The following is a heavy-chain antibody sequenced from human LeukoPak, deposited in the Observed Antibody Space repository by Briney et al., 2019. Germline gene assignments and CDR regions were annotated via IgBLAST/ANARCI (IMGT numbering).Heavy chain of an antibody. CDR3: ASDRGGWTT. CDR2: IKQDGSEK. Sequence: GGSLRLSCAASGFTFSSYWMSWVRQAPGKGLEWVANIKQDGSEKYYVDSVKGRFTISRDNAKNTLYLQMNSLRVEDSAVYYCASDRGGWTTWGQGTLITVSS. J-gene: IGHJ5*02. V-gene: IGHV3-7*01. D-gene: IGHD3-10*01. CDR1: GFTFSSYW.